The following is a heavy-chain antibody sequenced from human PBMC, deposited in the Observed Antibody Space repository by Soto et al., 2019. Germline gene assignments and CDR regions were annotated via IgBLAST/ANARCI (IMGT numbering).Heavy chain of an antibody. Sequence: EVQLVESGGGLVKPGGSLRLSCAASGFTFSSYSMNWVRQAPGKGLEWVSSISSSSSYIYYADSVKGRFTISRDNAKNSLYLQMNSLRAEDTAVYYCVSLEGYCSSTSCLDYWGQGTLVTVSS. CDR1: GFTFSSYS. CDR2: ISSSSSYI. J-gene: IGHJ4*02. V-gene: IGHV3-21*01. CDR3: VSLEGYCSSTSCLDY. D-gene: IGHD2-2*01.